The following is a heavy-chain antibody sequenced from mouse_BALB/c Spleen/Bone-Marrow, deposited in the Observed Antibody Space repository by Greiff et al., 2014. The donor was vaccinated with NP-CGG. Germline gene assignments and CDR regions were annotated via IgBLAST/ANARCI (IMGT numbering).Heavy chain of an antibody. CDR3: ARSGYVMDY. J-gene: IGHJ4*01. V-gene: IGHV1S5*01. CDR1: GYTFTSYW. D-gene: IGHD3-1*01. CDR2: ICTSTGSN. Sequence: QVQLKQSGSGLVQPGASLRLSCKASGYTFTSYWMHWVSQSPGKGLEWLGSICTSTGSNKKDERCKSKATVNVDTSSSTDYMQLSSLTSEDSSVYCCARSGYVMDYWGQGTSVTVSS.